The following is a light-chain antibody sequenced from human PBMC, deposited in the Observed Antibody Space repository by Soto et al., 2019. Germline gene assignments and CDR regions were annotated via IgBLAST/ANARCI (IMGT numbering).Light chain of an antibody. V-gene: IGKV3-11*01. CDR3: QQRSNWLT. CDR1: QTSGNY. J-gene: IGKJ4*01. CDR2: DAS. Sequence: EIVLTQSPATMSLAPGERATLSCTASQTSGNYLAWYQQKPGQAPRLLIYDASNRATGIPARFSGSGSGTDFTLTITSLEPEDFAVYYCQQRSNWLTFGGGTKVEIK.